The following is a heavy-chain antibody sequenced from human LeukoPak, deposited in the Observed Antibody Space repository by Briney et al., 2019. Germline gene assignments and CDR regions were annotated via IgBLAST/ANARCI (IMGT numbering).Heavy chain of an antibody. D-gene: IGHD5-24*01. CDR2: ISGSADNT. J-gene: IGHJ4*02. Sequence: GGALRLSCVASGFIFHNYALSWVRQAPGKGLEWVSGISGSADNTYYADSVKGRFTISRDISKNTVYLQMNNLRVDDTAVYYCAKGPKLGDGFHCDYWGQGTLVTVSS. V-gene: IGHV3-23*01. CDR3: AKGPKLGDGFHCDY. CDR1: GFIFHNYA.